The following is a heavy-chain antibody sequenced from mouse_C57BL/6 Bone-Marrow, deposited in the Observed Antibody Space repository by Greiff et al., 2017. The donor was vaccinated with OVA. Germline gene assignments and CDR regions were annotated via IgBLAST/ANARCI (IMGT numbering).Heavy chain of an antibody. CDR3: ARSRIYYGNGGFAY. V-gene: IGHV1-72*01. CDR2: IDPNSGGT. Sequence: QVQLQQPGAELVKPGASVKLSCKASGYTFTSYWMHWVKQRPGRGLEWIGRIDPNSGGTKYNEKFKSKATLTVDKPSSTAYMQLSSLTSEDSAFYYCARSRIYYGNGGFAYWGQGTLVTVSA. D-gene: IGHD2-1*01. CDR1: GYTFTSYW. J-gene: IGHJ3*01.